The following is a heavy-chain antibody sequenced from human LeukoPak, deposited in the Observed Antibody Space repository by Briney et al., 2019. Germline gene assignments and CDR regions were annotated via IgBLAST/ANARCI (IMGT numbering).Heavy chain of an antibody. Sequence: GGSLRLSCAASGFTFSSYSMNWVRQAPGKGLEWVSSISSSSSYIYYADSVKGRFTISRDNAKSSLYLQMNSLRAEDTAVYYCARAASGYSSGWYGYFQHWGQGTLVTVSS. CDR2: ISSSSSYI. CDR3: ARAASGYSSGWYGYFQH. V-gene: IGHV3-21*01. CDR1: GFTFSSYS. J-gene: IGHJ1*01. D-gene: IGHD6-19*01.